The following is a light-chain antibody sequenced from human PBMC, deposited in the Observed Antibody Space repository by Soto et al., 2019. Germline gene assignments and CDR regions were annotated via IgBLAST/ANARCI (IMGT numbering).Light chain of an antibody. CDR2: STS. Sequence: QAVVTQEPSLTVSPGGTVTLTCASSTGAVTGGYYPNWFQRKPGQAPRPLIYSTSNKHSWTPARFSGSLLGGKAALTLSGVQQDDEAEDYCLLYYGGAQLIFGGGTKLTVL. CDR1: TGAVTGGYY. V-gene: IGLV7-43*01. J-gene: IGLJ2*01. CDR3: LLYYGGAQLI.